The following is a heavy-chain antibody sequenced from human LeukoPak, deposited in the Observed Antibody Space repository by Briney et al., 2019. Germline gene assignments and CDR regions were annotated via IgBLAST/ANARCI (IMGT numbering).Heavy chain of an antibody. Sequence: SETLSLTCAVSGYSITSTYWWGWIRQTPGTGLEWIGSLNHSGSTSYSPSLKSRVTISADTSKNQFSLRLSSVTAADTAVYYCARVGGDHSTGHYSVDYWGQGTLVSVSS. J-gene: IGHJ4*02. V-gene: IGHV4-38-2*01. D-gene: IGHD3-22*01. CDR1: GYSITSTYW. CDR3: ARVGGDHSTGHYSVDY. CDR2: LNHSGST.